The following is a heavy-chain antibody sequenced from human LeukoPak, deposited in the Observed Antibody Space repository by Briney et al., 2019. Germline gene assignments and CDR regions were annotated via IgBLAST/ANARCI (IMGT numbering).Heavy chain of an antibody. V-gene: IGHV3-43*02. CDR3: AKARWEPNFDY. Sequence: GGSLRLSCAASGFTFDDYAMHWVRQGPGKSLEWVSLINENGDIAYYGDSVRGRFTVSRDNAKNSLYLQMNSLTTEDTALYYCAKARWEPNFDYWGQGTLVTVSS. J-gene: IGHJ4*02. CDR2: INENGDIA. CDR1: GFTFDDYA. D-gene: IGHD1-26*01.